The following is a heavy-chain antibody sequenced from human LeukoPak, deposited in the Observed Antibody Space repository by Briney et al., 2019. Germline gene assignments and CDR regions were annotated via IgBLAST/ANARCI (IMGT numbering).Heavy chain of an antibody. D-gene: IGHD4-23*01. CDR3: ARDRYGGNSRWYFDL. CDR2: IYYSGST. Sequence: SETLSLTCNVSGGSISSGGYYWSWIRQHPGKGLEWIGYIYYSGSTYYNPSLKSRVTISVDTSKNQFSLKLSSVTAADTAVYYCARDRYGGNSRWYFDLWGRGTLVTVSS. V-gene: IGHV4-31*03. J-gene: IGHJ2*01. CDR1: GGSISSGGYY.